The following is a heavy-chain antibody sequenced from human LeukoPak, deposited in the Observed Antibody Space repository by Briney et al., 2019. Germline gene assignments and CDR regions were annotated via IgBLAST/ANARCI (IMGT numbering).Heavy chain of an antibody. Sequence: SVKVSCKASGGTFSSYAISWVRQAPGQGLEWMGGIIPIFGTANYAQKFQGRATITADESTSTAYMELSSLRSEDTAVYYCATTPLPDNSGWYQRPYDYWGQGTLVTVSS. V-gene: IGHV1-69*13. CDR1: GGTFSSYA. J-gene: IGHJ4*02. CDR2: IIPIFGTA. D-gene: IGHD6-19*01. CDR3: ATTPLPDNSGWYQRPYDY.